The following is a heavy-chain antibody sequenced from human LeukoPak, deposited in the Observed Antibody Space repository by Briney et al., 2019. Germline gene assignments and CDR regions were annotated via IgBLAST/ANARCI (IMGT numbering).Heavy chain of an antibody. CDR1: GGTFSSYA. J-gene: IGHJ5*02. D-gene: IGHD3-22*01. CDR2: IIPIFGTA. CDR3: ARRVYYYDNSGYLRENWFDP. V-gene: IGHV1-69*05. Sequence: GSSVKVSCKASGGTFSSYAISWVRQAPGQGLEWMGGIIPIFGTANYAQKFQGRVTITTDESTSTAYMELSSLRSEDTAVYYCARRVYYYDNSGYLRENWFDPWGQGTLVTVSS.